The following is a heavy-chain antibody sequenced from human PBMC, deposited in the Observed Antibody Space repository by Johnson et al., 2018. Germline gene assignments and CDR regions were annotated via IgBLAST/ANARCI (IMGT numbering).Heavy chain of an antibody. J-gene: IGHJ3*02. V-gene: IGHV3-7*01. CDR2: VKHDGSEK. CDR3: AKLGDGFDI. D-gene: IGHD1-26*01. CDR1: GFTFSRSW. Sequence: VQLVESGGGLVQPGGSLRLSCAASGFTFSRSWMSWIRQAPGKGLEWVANVKHDGSEKYYVDSVTGGFTISKEKARKSLYLHMNSLRAEDKAVYYFAKLGDGFDIWGQGTMVTVSS.